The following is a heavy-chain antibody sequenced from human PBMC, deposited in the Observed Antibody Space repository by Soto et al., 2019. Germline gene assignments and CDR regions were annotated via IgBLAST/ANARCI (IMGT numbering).Heavy chain of an antibody. CDR3: AKEIKISGSYYVPYYYGMDV. CDR1: GFTFSSYA. V-gene: IGHV3-23*01. D-gene: IGHD1-26*01. Sequence: GGSLRLSCAASGFTFSSYAMSWVRQAPGKGLEWVSAISGSGGSTYYADSVKGRFTISRDNSKNTLYLQMNSLRAEDTAVYYCAKEIKISGSYYVPYYYGMDVWGQGTTVTVSS. J-gene: IGHJ6*02. CDR2: ISGSGGST.